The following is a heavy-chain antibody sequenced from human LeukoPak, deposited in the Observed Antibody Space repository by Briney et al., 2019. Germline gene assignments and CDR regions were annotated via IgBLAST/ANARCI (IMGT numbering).Heavy chain of an antibody. CDR1: GGSISSAPYY. CDR3: AREGYYYDSSGPIDY. V-gene: IGHV4-31*03. J-gene: IGHJ4*02. Sequence: SETLSLTCTVSGGSISSAPYYWSWIRQRPGKGLEWMGYISHSGNTYYNPSLKSRLNISADTSRNQFSLRLRSVTAADTALYFCAREGYYYDSSGPIDYWGQGTRVTVSS. CDR2: ISHSGNT. D-gene: IGHD3-22*01.